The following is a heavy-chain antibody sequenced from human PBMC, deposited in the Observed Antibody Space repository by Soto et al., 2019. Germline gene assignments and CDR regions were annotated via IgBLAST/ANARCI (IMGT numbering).Heavy chain of an antibody. Sequence: QVQLQESGPGLVKPSGTLSLTCAVSGDSISSPKWWTWLRQPPGKGLEWIGDLLHGGTTNYNPSLKSRVTLSVDTPQNQFSLNLTSVTAADTAIYYCAYSTGWYRHDVWGQGTSVTVSS. J-gene: IGHJ3*01. CDR3: AYSTGWYRHDV. V-gene: IGHV4-4*02. D-gene: IGHD6-19*01. CDR2: LLHGGTT. CDR1: GDSISSPKW.